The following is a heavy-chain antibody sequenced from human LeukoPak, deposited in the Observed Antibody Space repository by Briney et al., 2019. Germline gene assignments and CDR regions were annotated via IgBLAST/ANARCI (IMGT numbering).Heavy chain of an antibody. V-gene: IGHV1-46*01. Sequence: ASVKVSCKASGYNFIRYYMHWVRQAPGQGLAWMGLINPSGGSTTYTQKFQGRVTMTSDTSTTTVYMELSGLRYEDTAVYYCAREWALSGTGSIGCPYWGQGTLVTVSS. CDR3: AREWALSGTGSIGCPY. CDR2: INPSGGST. CDR1: GYNFIRYY. J-gene: IGHJ4*02. D-gene: IGHD3-10*01.